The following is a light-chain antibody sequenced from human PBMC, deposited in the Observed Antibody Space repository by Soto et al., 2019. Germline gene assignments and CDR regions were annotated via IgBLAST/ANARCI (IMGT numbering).Light chain of an antibody. J-gene: IGKJ2*01. Sequence: EIILTHSPASLSVSPGARATLSCRASQSVNNNLAWYQQKPGQAPRLLIYGASTRATGIPGRFRGSGSGTEFTLTITSLQSEDFAVYFCQQDNNLPPDTFGQVTKLEIK. V-gene: IGKV3-15*01. CDR3: QQDNNLPPDT. CDR1: QSVNNN. CDR2: GAS.